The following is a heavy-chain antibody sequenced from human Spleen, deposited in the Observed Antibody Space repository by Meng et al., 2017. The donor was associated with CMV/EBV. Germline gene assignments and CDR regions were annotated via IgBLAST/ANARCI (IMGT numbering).Heavy chain of an antibody. J-gene: IGHJ4*02. Sequence: ASVKVSCMASGYTFHGYFVHWVRQAPGQGLEWMGWINPSSGGTHYAQKFQGSVTMTRDTSISTAYLELSNLRSEDTAVYYCARYGTTYYSDASGYNLYYSDHWGQGTLVTVSS. CDR2: INPSSGGT. CDR3: ARYGTTYYSDASGYNLYYSDH. CDR1: GYTFHGYF. D-gene: IGHD3-22*01. V-gene: IGHV1-2*02.